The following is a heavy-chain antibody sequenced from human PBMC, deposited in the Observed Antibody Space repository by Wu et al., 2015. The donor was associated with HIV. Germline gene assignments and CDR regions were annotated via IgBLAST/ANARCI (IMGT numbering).Heavy chain of an antibody. V-gene: IGHV1-69*11. CDR3: ASPLPPYCRGYNCLDAFDI. D-gene: IGHD2-15*01. CDR1: GGAFSSYA. Sequence: QVQLVQSGAEVKKPGSSVRVSCKAFGGAFSSYAITWVRQAPGQGLEWMGRIIPMLGTTQYAREFQDRVTITADESTSTAYLELNSLRSADTAVYYCASPLPPYCRGYNCLDAFDIWGQGDNGHRLF. CDR2: IIPMLGTT. J-gene: IGHJ3*02.